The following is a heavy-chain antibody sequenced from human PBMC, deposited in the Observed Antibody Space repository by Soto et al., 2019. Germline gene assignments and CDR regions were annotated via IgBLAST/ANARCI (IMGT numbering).Heavy chain of an antibody. CDR3: ARLQVGSFPLVDY. J-gene: IGHJ4*02. V-gene: IGHV1-69*06. CDR1: GGTFSSYA. Sequence: GASVKVSCKASGGTFSSYAISWVRQAPGQGLEWMGGIIPIFGTANYSPSFQGHVTISADKSISTAYLQWSSLKASDTAVYYCARLQVGSFPLVDYWGQGTLVTVSS. CDR2: IIPIFGTA. D-gene: IGHD1-26*01.